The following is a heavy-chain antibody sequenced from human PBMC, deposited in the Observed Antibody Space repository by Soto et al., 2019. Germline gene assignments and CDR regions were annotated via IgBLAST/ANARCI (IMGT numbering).Heavy chain of an antibody. D-gene: IGHD2-2*01. CDR3: TRSAYMDV. J-gene: IGHJ6*03. Sequence: GGSLRLSCAASGFTFSSYSMNWVRQAPGKGLEWVSYISSGSSTIYYADSVKGRFTISRDNAKDSLYLQMDSLRAEDTAVYYATRSAYMDVWGTGTTVTVSS. CDR2: ISSGSSTI. V-gene: IGHV3-48*01. CDR1: GFTFSSYS.